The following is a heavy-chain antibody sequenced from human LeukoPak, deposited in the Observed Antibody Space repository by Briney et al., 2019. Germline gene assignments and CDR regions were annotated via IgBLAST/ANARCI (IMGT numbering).Heavy chain of an antibody. Sequence: QPGGSLRLSCAASGFTFSTYWMHWVRQAPGKGLVWVSRITSDGSSTSYADSVKGRFTISRHNAKNTLYLQMNSLRAEDTAVYYCARLYSSSSSDYWGQGTLVTVSS. J-gene: IGHJ4*02. V-gene: IGHV3-74*01. CDR2: ITSDGSST. CDR3: ARLYSSSSSDY. CDR1: GFTFSTYW. D-gene: IGHD6-13*01.